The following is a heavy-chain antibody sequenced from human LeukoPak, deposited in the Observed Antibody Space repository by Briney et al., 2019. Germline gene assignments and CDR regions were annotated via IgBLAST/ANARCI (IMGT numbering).Heavy chain of an antibody. CDR3: AREGGDGYNYLDY. Sequence: GRSLRLSCAASGFTFNSYTMNWVRQAPGKGLEWVSSISSSNSYIYYADSVKGRFTISRDNAKNSLYLQMNSLRAEDTAVYYCAREGGDGYNYLDYWGQGTLVTVSS. CDR1: GFTFNSYT. D-gene: IGHD5-24*01. V-gene: IGHV3-21*01. CDR2: ISSSNSYI. J-gene: IGHJ4*02.